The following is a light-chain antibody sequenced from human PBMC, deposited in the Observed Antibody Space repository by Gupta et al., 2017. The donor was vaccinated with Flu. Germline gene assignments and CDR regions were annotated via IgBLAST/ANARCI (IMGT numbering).Light chain of an antibody. CDR1: QSVSTD. Sequence: ERATLSCRASQSVSTDLAWYQQKPGQAPRLLIFGSSTRAAGIPARFSGSGSGTEFTLTISSLQSEDFAVYYCQQYNNWPPLTFGGGTKVEIK. J-gene: IGKJ4*01. V-gene: IGKV3-15*01. CDR3: QQYNNWPPLT. CDR2: GSS.